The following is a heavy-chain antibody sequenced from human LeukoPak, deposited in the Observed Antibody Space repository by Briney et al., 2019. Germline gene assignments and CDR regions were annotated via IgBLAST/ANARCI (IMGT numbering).Heavy chain of an antibody. Sequence: PSETLSLTCTVSGGSISSYYWSWVRQPAGKGLEWLGRIYTSGSTNYNPSLKSRVTMSVDTSKNQFSLKLSSVTAADTAVYYCARERYYYDSSGYPTHFDYWGQGTLVTVSS. CDR2: IYTSGST. CDR3: ARERYYYDSSGYPTHFDY. J-gene: IGHJ4*02. D-gene: IGHD3-22*01. V-gene: IGHV4-4*07. CDR1: GGSISSYY.